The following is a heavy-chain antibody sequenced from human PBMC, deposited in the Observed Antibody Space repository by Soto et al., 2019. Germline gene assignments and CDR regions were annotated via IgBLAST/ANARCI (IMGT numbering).Heavy chain of an antibody. Sequence: WETLSLTCTVSGGSISTYDWSWIRQPPGGTLEWIGYIYASGATTYNPSLESRVTMSVDMPNNEFSLELTSLTAADTAVYYCARSHSFDGSIYHYYFDFWGQGTLVTVS. CDR3: ARSHSFDGSIYHYYFDF. CDR2: IYASGAT. CDR1: GGSISTYD. D-gene: IGHD3-10*01. V-gene: IGHV4-59*01. J-gene: IGHJ4*02.